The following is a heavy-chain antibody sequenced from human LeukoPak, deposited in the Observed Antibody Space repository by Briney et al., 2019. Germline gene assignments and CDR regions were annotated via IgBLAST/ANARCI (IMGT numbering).Heavy chain of an antibody. CDR1: GGSISSYY. J-gene: IGHJ4*02. Sequence: PSETLSLTCTVSGGSISSYYWSWIRQPAGKGLEWIGRIYTSGSTNYNPSLKSRVTMSVDTSKNQFSLKLSSVTAADTAVYYCAREISYYYDSSGSFDYWGQGTLDTVSS. V-gene: IGHV4-4*07. CDR2: IYTSGST. D-gene: IGHD3-22*01. CDR3: AREISYYYDSSGSFDY.